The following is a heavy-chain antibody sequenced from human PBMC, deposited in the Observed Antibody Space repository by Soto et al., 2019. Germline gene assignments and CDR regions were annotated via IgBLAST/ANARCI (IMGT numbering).Heavy chain of an antibody. CDR1: GFTFSNAW. D-gene: IGHD4-17*01. Sequence: PGGSLRLSCAASGFTFSNAWMNWVRQAPGKGLEWVGRIKSKTDGGTTDYAAPVKGRFTISRDDSKNTLYLQMNSLKTEDTAVYYCTTDLYGLYYYYGMDVWGQGTTVTVSS. J-gene: IGHJ6*02. CDR2: IKSKTDGGTT. CDR3: TTDLYGLYYYYGMDV. V-gene: IGHV3-15*07.